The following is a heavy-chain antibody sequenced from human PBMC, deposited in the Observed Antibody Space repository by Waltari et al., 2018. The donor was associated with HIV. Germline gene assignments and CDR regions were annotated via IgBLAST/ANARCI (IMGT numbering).Heavy chain of an antibody. D-gene: IGHD2-8*01. J-gene: IGHJ6*02. V-gene: IGHV4-31*03. Sequence: QVQLQESGPGLVKPSQTLSLTCTVSGDSISSGGSYWSCIRQHPGKGLEWIGYIYYSGSSHYNPSLKSRVTISVDTSKNQFSLNLSSVTAADTAVYYCARANLNDYFYGMDVWGQGTTVTVSS. CDR3: ARANLNDYFYGMDV. CDR1: GDSISSGGSY. CDR2: IYYSGSS.